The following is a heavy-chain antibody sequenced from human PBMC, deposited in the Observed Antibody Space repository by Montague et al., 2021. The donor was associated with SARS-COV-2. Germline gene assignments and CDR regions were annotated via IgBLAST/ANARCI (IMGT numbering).Heavy chain of an antibody. CDR1: GGSISGYY. Sequence: SETLSLTCTVSGGSISGYYWTWMRQPPGKGLEWLGHIYYTGSTKYNPSLKSRVTISIDTPKNQFSLKLRSVTAVDTAVYFCARAQTTRFIANCVNYFDYWGQGALVTVSS. D-gene: IGHD1-1*01. J-gene: IGHJ4*02. V-gene: IGHV4-59*01. CDR3: ARAQTTRFIANCVNYFDY. CDR2: IYYTGST.